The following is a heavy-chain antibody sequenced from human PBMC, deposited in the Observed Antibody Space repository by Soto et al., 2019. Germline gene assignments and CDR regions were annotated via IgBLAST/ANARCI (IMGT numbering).Heavy chain of an antibody. V-gene: IGHV3-48*03. D-gene: IGHD2-2*01. Sequence: VGSLRLSCAASGFTFSSYEMNWVRQAPGKGLEWVSYISSSGSTIYYADSVKGRFTISRDNAKNSLYLQMNSLRAEDTAVYYCARDLFFDWEPPAVNDYGMAFWGQGSTVIV. CDR2: ISSSGSTI. CDR3: ARDLFFDWEPPAVNDYGMAF. CDR1: GFTFSSYE. J-gene: IGHJ6*02.